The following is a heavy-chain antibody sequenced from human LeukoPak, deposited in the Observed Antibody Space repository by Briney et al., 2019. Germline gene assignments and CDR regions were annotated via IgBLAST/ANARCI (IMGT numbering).Heavy chain of an antibody. CDR3: ARGVPQGRKRFDP. CDR2: IYYSGST. V-gene: IGHV4-59*12. CDR1: GGSISSYY. D-gene: IGHD1-1*01. J-gene: IGHJ5*02. Sequence: SETLSLTCTVSGGSISSYYWSWIRQPPGKGLEWIGYIYYSGSTNYNPSLKSRVTISVDTSKNQFSLKLSSVTAADTAVYYCARGVPQGRKRFDPWGQGTLVTVSS.